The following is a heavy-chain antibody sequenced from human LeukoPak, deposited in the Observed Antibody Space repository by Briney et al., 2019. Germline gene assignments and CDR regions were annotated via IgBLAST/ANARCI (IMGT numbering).Heavy chain of an antibody. V-gene: IGHV3-21*01. CDR3: ARGDDYVWGSYRPFDY. CDR2: IISSSSYI. CDR1: GFTFSSYS. Sequence: GGFLRLSCAASGFTFSSYSMNWVRQAPGKGLEWVSSIISSSSYIYYADSVKGRFTISRDNAKNSLYLQMNSLRAEDTAVYYCARGDDYVWGSYRPFDYWGQGTLVTVSS. J-gene: IGHJ4*02. D-gene: IGHD3-16*02.